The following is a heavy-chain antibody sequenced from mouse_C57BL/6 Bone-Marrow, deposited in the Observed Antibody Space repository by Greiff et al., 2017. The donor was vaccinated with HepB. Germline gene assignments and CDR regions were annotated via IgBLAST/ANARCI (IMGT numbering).Heavy chain of an antibody. Sequence: EVQLQQSGAELVRPGASVKLSCTASGFNIKDDYMHWVKQRPEQGLEWIGWIDPENGATEYASKFQGKATITADTSSNTAYLQLSSLTSEDTAVYYCTTGAGTRDFDYWGQGTTLTVSS. CDR3: TTGAGTRDFDY. D-gene: IGHD4-1*01. V-gene: IGHV14-4*01. CDR2: IDPENGAT. J-gene: IGHJ2*01. CDR1: GFNIKDDY.